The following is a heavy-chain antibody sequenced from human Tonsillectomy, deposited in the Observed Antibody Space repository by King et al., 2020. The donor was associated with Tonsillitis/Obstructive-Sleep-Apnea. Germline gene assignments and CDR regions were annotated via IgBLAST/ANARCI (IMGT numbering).Heavy chain of an antibody. CDR3: ARHVRDYYDSSGYYLDY. D-gene: IGHD3-22*01. CDR1: GGPISSSSYY. Sequence: QLQESGPGLVKPSETLSLTCTVSGGPISSSSYYWGWIRQPPGKGLEWIGSIYYSGSTYYNPSLKSRVTISVDTSKNQFSLKLSSVTAADTAVYYCARHVRDYYDSSGYYLDYWGQGTLVTVSS. J-gene: IGHJ4*02. V-gene: IGHV4-39*01. CDR2: IYYSGST.